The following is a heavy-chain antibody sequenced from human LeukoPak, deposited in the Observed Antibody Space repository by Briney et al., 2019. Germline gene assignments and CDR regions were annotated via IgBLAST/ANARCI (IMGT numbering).Heavy chain of an antibody. CDR2: IYTSGST. D-gene: IGHD3-10*01. J-gene: IGHJ4*02. V-gene: IGHV4-61*02. Sequence: PSETLSLTCTVSGGSISSGSYYWSWIRQPAGKGLEWIGRIYTSGSTNYNPSLKSRVTISVDTSKNQFSLKLSSVTAADTAVYYCARGKGLLWFPEPIDYWGQGTLVTVSS. CDR1: GGSISSGSYY. CDR3: ARGKGLLWFPEPIDY.